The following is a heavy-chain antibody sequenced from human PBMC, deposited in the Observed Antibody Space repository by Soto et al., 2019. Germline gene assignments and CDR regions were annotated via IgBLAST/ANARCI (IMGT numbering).Heavy chain of an antibody. CDR3: AREALNNWNDGSPINWFDP. CDR2: ISAYNGNT. V-gene: IGHV1-18*01. D-gene: IGHD1-20*01. J-gene: IGHJ5*02. CDR1: GYTFTSYG. Sequence: GASVKVSFKASGYTFTSYGIIWVRQAPGQGLEWMGWISAYNGNTNYAQKLQGRVTMTTDTSTSTAHMELRSLRSDDTAVYYCAREALNNWNDGSPINWFDPWGQGTLVNVSS.